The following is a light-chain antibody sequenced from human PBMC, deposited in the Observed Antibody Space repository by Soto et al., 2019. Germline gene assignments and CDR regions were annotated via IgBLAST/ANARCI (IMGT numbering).Light chain of an antibody. J-gene: IGKJ1*01. V-gene: IGKV1-5*01. CDR3: QQYNSYSWT. Sequence: DIKMTQSPSTVSASVGDRITITCRASQSISSWLAWYQQKPGKAPMLLIYDASSLESGVPSRFSGSGSGTEFTLNISSLQPDDFATYYCQQYNSYSWTFGQGTKVDIK. CDR1: QSISSW. CDR2: DAS.